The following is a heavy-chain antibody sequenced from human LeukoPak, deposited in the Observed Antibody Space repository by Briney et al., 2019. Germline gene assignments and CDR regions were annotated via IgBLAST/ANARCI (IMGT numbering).Heavy chain of an antibody. Sequence: KPSETLSLTCTVSGGSISSSSYYWGWIRQPPGKGLEWIGSIYYSGSTYYNPSLKSRVTISVDTSKNQFSLKLSSVTAADTAVYYCARDHATGVNKRLPDYNVGGSIAPWGQGTLVTVSS. CDR1: GGSISSSSYY. D-gene: IGHD3-10*01. CDR2: IYYSGST. CDR3: ARDHATGVNKRLPDYNVGGSIAP. V-gene: IGHV4-39*07. J-gene: IGHJ5*02.